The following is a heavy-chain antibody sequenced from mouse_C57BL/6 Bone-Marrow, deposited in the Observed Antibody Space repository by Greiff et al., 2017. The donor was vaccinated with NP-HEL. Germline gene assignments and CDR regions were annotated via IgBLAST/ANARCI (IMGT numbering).Heavy chain of an antibody. CDR2: TWWDDDK. CDR1: GFSLSTSGMG. J-gene: IGHJ2*01. CDR3: ARMGCFDY. V-gene: IGHV8-8*01. Sequence: QVTLKESGPGILQPSQTLSLTCSSSGFSLSTSGMGVGGIRQPSGKGLEWLVHTWWDDDKYYNPALKRRPTISKDTSKNRVFLKIADVDTADTAKYCCARMGCFDYWGQGTTLTVSS.